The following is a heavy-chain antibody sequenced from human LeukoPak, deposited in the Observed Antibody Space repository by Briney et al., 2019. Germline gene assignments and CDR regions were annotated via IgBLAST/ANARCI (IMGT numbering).Heavy chain of an antibody. Sequence: PGESLRLSCVVSGFNFTAYSINWVRQAPGMGLEWVSSISTGTNYKYYADSVKGRFTISRDNAKNSVYLQMNSLRVGETAVYYCATGGLYSSSETWGQETLVIVSS. D-gene: IGHD6-6*01. V-gene: IGHV3-21*01. J-gene: IGHJ5*02. CDR3: ATGGLYSSSET. CDR1: GFNFTAYS. CDR2: ISTGTNYK.